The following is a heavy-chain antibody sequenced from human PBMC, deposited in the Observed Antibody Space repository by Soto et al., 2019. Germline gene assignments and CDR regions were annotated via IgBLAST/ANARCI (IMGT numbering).Heavy chain of an antibody. V-gene: IGHV3-23*01. CDR1: RFTFSNYA. CDR3: ARDQEEWEVLFAGWFAP. CDR2: IRSSGGCT. J-gene: IGHJ5*02. D-gene: IGHD1-26*01. Sequence: GSLRLSCAASRFTFSNYAMSWVRQAPGKGLEWVSTIRSSGGCTYYADSVKGRFTISRDNSKNTLYLQMNSLRAEDTSVYYCARDQEEWEVLFAGWFAPWGLGTLVTVSS.